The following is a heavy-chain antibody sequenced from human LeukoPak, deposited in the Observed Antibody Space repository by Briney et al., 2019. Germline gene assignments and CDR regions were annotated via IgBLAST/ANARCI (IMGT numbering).Heavy chain of an antibody. J-gene: IGHJ3*01. V-gene: IGHV3-15*01. CDR3: AKEMATIRAFDF. CDR2: IKSKTDGGTT. Sequence: GGSLRLSCAASGFTFSNAWMSWVRQAPGKGLEWVGRIKSKTDGGTTDYAAPVKGRFTISRDDSKNTLYLQMNSLKTEDTAVYYCAKEMATIRAFDFWGQGTMVTVSS. CDR1: GFTFSNAW. D-gene: IGHD5-24*01.